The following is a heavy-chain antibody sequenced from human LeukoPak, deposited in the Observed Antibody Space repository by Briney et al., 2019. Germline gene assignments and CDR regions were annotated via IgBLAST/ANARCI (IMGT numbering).Heavy chain of an antibody. J-gene: IGHJ4*02. D-gene: IGHD3-22*01. V-gene: IGHV1-18*01. CDR2: ISAYNGNT. Sequence: ASVKVSCKASGYTFTSYGISWVRQAPGQGLEWMGWISAYNGNTNYAQKLQGRVTMTTDTSTSTAYMELRSLRSDDTAVYYCASDGHSSGHTSDDYWGQGTLVTVSS. CDR3: ASDGHSSGHTSDDY. CDR1: GYTFTSYG.